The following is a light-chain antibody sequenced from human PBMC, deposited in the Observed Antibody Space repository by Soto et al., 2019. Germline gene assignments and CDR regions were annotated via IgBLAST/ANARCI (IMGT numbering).Light chain of an antibody. J-gene: IGKJ2*01. CDR1: QSVSSY. CDR2: DAS. Sequence: EIVLTQAPATLSLSPGERATLSCRASQSVSSYLAWYQQKPGQAPRLLIYDASNKSTGIPARFSGSGSGTDFTLTISSVEHGDFAVYYCQQRGTWPPYTFGQGTKLEIK. V-gene: IGKV3-11*01. CDR3: QQRGTWPPYT.